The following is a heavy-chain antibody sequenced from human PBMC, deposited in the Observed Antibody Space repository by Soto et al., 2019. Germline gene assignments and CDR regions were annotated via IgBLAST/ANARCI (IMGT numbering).Heavy chain of an antibody. CDR3: ARGPSGDKVDY. J-gene: IGHJ4*02. Sequence: SETLSLTCPFSGGSISSSYYFWSWIRQSPGRGLEWIGHIYDGGSTYSNPSLRSRVSMSVDTSKTQFSLDLSSVTAADTAVYYCARGPSGDKVDYWGQGALVTVS. CDR2: IYDGGST. V-gene: IGHV4-30-4*01. D-gene: IGHD7-27*01. CDR1: GGSISSSYYF.